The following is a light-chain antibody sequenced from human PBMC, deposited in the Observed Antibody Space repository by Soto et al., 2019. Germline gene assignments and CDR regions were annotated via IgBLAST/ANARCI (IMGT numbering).Light chain of an antibody. CDR2: DAS. V-gene: IGKV1-5*01. J-gene: IGKJ1*01. CDR3: QQYNSYSRKT. Sequence: DIQMTQSPSTLSASVGDRVTITWRASQSISSWLAWYQQKPGKAPKLLIYDASSLESGVPSRFSGSGSGTEFTLTISSLQPDDFATYYCQQYNSYSRKTFGQGTKVEIK. CDR1: QSISSW.